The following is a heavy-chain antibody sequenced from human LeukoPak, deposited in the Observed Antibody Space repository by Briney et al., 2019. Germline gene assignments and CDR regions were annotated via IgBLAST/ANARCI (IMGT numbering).Heavy chain of an antibody. CDR1: GFTFSSYA. Sequence: GGSLRLSCAASGFTFSSYAMSWVHQAPGKGLEWVSAISGSGGSTYYADSVKGRFTISRDNSKNTLYLQMNSLRAEDTAVYYCAKVVAVAGYYFDYWGQGTLVTVSS. D-gene: IGHD6-19*01. CDR2: ISGSGGST. CDR3: AKVVAVAGYYFDY. J-gene: IGHJ4*02. V-gene: IGHV3-23*01.